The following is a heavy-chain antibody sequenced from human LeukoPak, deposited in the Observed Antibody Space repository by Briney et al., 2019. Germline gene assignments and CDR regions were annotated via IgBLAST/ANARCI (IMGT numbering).Heavy chain of an antibody. CDR2: INPNSGGT. Sequence: ASVKDSCKASGDSFIGYYMHWVRQAPGQGREWMGWINPNSGGTNCAQKLQGRVTMTRDTSLSTAYTELSRLSSDDTAVYYCARDCGIVAVAAAKWYDHWGQGTLVTVSS. CDR3: ARDCGIVAVAAAKWYDH. J-gene: IGHJ5*02. D-gene: IGHD2-15*01. CDR1: GDSFIGYY. V-gene: IGHV1-2*02.